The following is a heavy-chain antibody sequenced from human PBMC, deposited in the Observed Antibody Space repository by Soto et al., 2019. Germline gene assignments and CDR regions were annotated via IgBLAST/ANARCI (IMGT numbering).Heavy chain of an antibody. D-gene: IGHD2-15*01. CDR2: ISPNSGGT. V-gene: IGHV1-2*04. Sequence: ASVKVSCKASGYTFTGYYMHWVRQAPGQGLEWMGWISPNSGGTNYAQKIQGWVTMTRDTSISTAYMELSRLRSDDTAVYYCARDYCSGGSCPHNYYYYYYMDVWGKGTTVTVSS. CDR3: ARDYCSGGSCPHNYYYYYYMDV. CDR1: GYTFTGYY. J-gene: IGHJ6*03.